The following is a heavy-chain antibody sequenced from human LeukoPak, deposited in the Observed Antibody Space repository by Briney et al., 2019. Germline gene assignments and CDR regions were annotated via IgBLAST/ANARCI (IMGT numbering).Heavy chain of an antibody. CDR3: ARKGTYYNTSPEAFDI. V-gene: IGHV3-11*01. CDR2: ISSSGGSK. Sequence: PGGSLRLSCAAAGISFSDYSRSWIRQAPGKGLEWLSFISSSGGSKYYADSVKGRFTISRDDAKNSVYLQMNSLRAEDTAVYYCARKGTYYNTSPEAFDIWGQGTMVTVSS. D-gene: IGHD3-22*01. J-gene: IGHJ3*02. CDR1: GISFSDYS.